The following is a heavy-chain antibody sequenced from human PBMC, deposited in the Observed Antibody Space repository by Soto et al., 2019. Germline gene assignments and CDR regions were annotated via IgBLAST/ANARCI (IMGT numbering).Heavy chain of an antibody. D-gene: IGHD2-2*01. CDR1: GFTFSSYG. Sequence: QVQLVESGGGVVQPGRSLRLSCAASGFTFSSYGMHWVRQAPGKGLEWVAVIWYDGSNKYYADSVKGRFTISRDNSKNTLYLQMNSLRAEDTAVYYCARDGAADQRDYYYYGMDVWGQGTTVTVSS. J-gene: IGHJ6*02. CDR3: ARDGAADQRDYYYYGMDV. V-gene: IGHV3-33*01. CDR2: IWYDGSNK.